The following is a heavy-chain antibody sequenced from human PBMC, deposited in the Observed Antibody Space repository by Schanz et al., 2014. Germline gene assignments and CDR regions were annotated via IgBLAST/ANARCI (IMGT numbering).Heavy chain of an antibody. CDR2: VFPNGIT. J-gene: IGHJ2*01. Sequence: QVQLQESGPGLVKPSQTLSLTCTVSGGSIRSGTYYWSWIRQPAGKALEWVGRVFPNGITNYNPSPKNRVTISLDTSKNQFALTLTFLTAADTAGYYCARDTTWRLDLWGRGTLVTVSS. D-gene: IGHD1-1*01. V-gene: IGHV4-61*02. CDR3: ARDTTWRLDL. CDR1: GGSIRSGTYY.